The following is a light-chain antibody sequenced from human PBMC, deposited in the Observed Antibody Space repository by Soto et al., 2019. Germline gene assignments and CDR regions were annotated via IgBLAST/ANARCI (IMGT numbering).Light chain of an antibody. Sequence: EIVLTQSTATLSLSPGERATLSCKASQSVSSYLAWHQQKPGQAPRLLIYDASNRATGIPARFSGSGSGTDFTLTISSLEPEDFAVYYCQQRSNWPLITFGQGTRLEIK. J-gene: IGKJ5*01. CDR1: QSVSSY. V-gene: IGKV3-11*01. CDR3: QQRSNWPLIT. CDR2: DAS.